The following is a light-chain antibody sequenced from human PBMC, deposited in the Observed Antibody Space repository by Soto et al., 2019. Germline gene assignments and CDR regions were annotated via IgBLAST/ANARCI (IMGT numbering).Light chain of an antibody. J-gene: IGKJ5*01. V-gene: IGKV1-39*01. CDR3: QQSYTAPSIT. Sequence: DIQMTQSPSSLSASVGETITITCRASQSISSSLNWYQQKSGKAPNLLIYGVSRLQGGVPSRFSGSGSGTDFTLSISSLQPEDFATYYCQQSYTAPSITFGQGTRLEIK. CDR1: QSISSS. CDR2: GVS.